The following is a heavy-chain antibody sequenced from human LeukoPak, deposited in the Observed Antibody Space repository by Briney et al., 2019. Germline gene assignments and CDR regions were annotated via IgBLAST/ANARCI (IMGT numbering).Heavy chain of an antibody. D-gene: IGHD4-11*01. CDR2: IYYSGST. J-gene: IGHJ4*02. V-gene: IGHV4-59*01. Sequence: PSETLSLTCTVSGGSISSYYWSWIRQPPGKGLEWIGYIYYSGSTNYNPSLKSRVTISVDTSKNQFSLKLSSVTAADTAVYYCARAIRNDYSNFPLDYWGQGTLVTVSS. CDR1: GGSISSYY. CDR3: ARAIRNDYSNFPLDY.